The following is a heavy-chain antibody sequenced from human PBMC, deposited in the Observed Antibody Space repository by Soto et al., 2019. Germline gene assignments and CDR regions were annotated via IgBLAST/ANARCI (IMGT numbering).Heavy chain of an antibody. Sequence: QVQLVQSGAEVKKPGASVKVSCKASGYTFTSYDINWVRQATGQGLEWMGWMNPNSGNTGYAQKFQGRVTMTRNTSTSTAYMELSSLRSEDTAVYYCARRGYSSSWYYYYYYGMDVWGQGTTVTGSS. V-gene: IGHV1-8*01. D-gene: IGHD6-13*01. CDR1: GYTFTSYD. J-gene: IGHJ6*02. CDR2: MNPNSGNT. CDR3: ARRGYSSSWYYYYYYGMDV.